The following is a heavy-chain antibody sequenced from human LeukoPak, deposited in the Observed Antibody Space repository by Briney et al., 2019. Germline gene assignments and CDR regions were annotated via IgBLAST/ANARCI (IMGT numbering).Heavy chain of an antibody. Sequence: PSETLSLTCTVSGYSISSGGYYWSWIRQPPGKGLEWIGYIYHSGSTYYNPSLKSRVTISVDRSKNQFSLKLSSVTAADTAVYYCARDGSIAARAFDIWGQGTMVTVSS. J-gene: IGHJ3*02. CDR1: GYSISSGGYY. D-gene: IGHD6-6*01. V-gene: IGHV4-30-2*01. CDR3: ARDGSIAARAFDI. CDR2: IYHSGST.